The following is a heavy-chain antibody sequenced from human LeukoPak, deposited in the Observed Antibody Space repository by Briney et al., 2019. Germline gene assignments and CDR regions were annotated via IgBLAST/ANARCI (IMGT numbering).Heavy chain of an antibody. V-gene: IGHV1-2*02. J-gene: IGHJ4*02. CDR2: INPNSGGT. CDR3: ARGPYNAPYFDY. CDR1: GYTFTGHY. Sequence: ASVKVSCKASGYTFTGHYMHWVRQAPGQGLEWMGWINPNSGGTNSAQKFQGRVTMTRDTSFSTAYMELSRLRSDDTAFYYCARGPYNAPYFDYWGQGTLVTVSS. D-gene: IGHD1-14*01.